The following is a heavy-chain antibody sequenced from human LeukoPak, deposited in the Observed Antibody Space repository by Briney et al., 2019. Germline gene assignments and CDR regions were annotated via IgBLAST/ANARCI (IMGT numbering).Heavy chain of an antibody. D-gene: IGHD4-11*01. CDR2: FSYTGST. Sequence: PSETLSLTCTVSGASVSSGTYYWTWIRQHPGKGLEWIGYFSYTGSTYYNPSLRSRVTISLDTSKNQFSLKLSSVTTADTAVYYCARDDYNTNSGFDFWGQGTLVTVSS. V-gene: IGHV4-31*03. CDR3: ARDDYNTNSGFDF. J-gene: IGHJ4*02. CDR1: GASVSSGTYY.